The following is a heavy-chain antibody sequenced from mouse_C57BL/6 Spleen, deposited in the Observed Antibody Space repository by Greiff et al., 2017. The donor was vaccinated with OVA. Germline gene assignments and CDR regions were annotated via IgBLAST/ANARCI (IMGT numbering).Heavy chain of an antibody. CDR3: ASQDDVYSWFAY. V-gene: IGHV5-6*01. Sequence: EVQLVESGGDLVKPGGSLKLSCAASGFTFSSYGMSWVRQTPDKRLEWVATISSGGGYTYYPDSVKGRFTISGDNAKNTLYLQMSNLESADTAMYYCASQDDVYSWFAYWGQGTLVTVSA. CDR2: ISSGGGYT. J-gene: IGHJ3*01. D-gene: IGHD2-3*01. CDR1: GFTFSSYG.